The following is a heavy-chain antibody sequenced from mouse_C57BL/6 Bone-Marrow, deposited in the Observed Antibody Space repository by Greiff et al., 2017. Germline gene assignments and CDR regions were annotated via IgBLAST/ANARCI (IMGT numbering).Heavy chain of an antibody. D-gene: IGHD1-1*01. CDR1: GFTFSDYY. CDR2: LTYDGSST. J-gene: IGHJ3*01. Sequence: EVKVVESEGGLVQPGSSMKLSCTASGFTFSDYYMAWVRQVPEKGLEWVANLTYDGSSTYYLDSLKSRFIISRDNAKNILYLQMSSLKSEDTATYYCARGEYYGSAWFAYWGQGTLVTVSA. CDR3: ARGEYYGSAWFAY. V-gene: IGHV5-16*01.